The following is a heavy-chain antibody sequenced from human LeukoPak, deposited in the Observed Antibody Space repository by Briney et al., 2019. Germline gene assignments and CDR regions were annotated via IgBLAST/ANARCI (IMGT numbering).Heavy chain of an antibody. CDR3: ARVYSSSSGKNAFDI. D-gene: IGHD6-6*01. CDR1: GFTFSSHS. J-gene: IGHJ3*02. V-gene: IGHV3-48*04. Sequence: GGSLRLSCAASGFTFSSHSMNWVRQAPGKGLEWVSYISSSSSTIYYADSVKGRFTISRDNAKNSLYLQVNSLRAEDTAVYYCARVYSSSSGKNAFDIWGQGTMVTVSS. CDR2: ISSSSSTI.